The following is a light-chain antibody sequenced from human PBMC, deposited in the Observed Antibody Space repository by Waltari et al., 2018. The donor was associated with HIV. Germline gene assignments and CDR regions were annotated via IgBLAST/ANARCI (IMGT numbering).Light chain of an antibody. V-gene: IGLV1-44*01. CDR3: AAWDDSLNGWV. J-gene: IGLJ3*02. CDR2: SNN. CDR1: SSNIGSNT. Sequence: QSVLTQPPSASGTPGQRVTISCSGSSSNIGSNTVNWYKQLPGTAPKLLIYSNNQRPSWVPDRFSGSTSGTSSSLAISGLQSEDEADYYCAAWDDSLNGWVCGGGTKLTVL.